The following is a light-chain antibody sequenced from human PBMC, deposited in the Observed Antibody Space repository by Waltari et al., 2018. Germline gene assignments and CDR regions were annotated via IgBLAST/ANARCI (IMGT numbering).Light chain of an antibody. Sequence: DIEMTQSPSSLSASVGDRVTITCRASQSINTYLNWYQQKPGKAPKLLIYAAYSLQSGVPSRFSGSGSGTDFTLTISSLQPEDFATYYCQQSYSSPLTFGGGTKVEI. J-gene: IGKJ4*01. CDR3: QQSYSSPLT. CDR1: QSINTY. CDR2: AAY. V-gene: IGKV1-39*01.